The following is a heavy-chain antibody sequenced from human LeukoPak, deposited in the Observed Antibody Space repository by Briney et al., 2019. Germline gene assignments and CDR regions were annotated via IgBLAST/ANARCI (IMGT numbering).Heavy chain of an antibody. V-gene: IGHV3-21*01. CDR3: ATYCSSTSCYLSFYGDV. CDR2: ISGDTTYI. CDR1: GFTFSSYT. Sequence: GGSLRLSCAASGFTFSSYTMHWVRQIPGERPEWVSSISGDTTYIYYADSAKGRFTISRDNTNTSLSLQMNGLRAEDTAVYYCATYCSSTSCYLSFYGDVWGKGTTVTVSS. J-gene: IGHJ6*04. D-gene: IGHD2-2*01.